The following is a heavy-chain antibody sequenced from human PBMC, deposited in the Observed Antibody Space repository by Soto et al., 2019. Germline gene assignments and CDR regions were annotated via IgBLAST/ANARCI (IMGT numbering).Heavy chain of an antibody. J-gene: IGHJ4*02. CDR3: ARGRYGDY. Sequence: QVHLVQSGAEVKKPGASVKVSCKGSGYGFTTYGITWVRQAPGQGLEWMAWISAHNGNTNYAQKLHGRVTVTRDTSKSTAYMELRSLRSDDTAVYYCARGRYGDYWGEGALVTVSS. V-gene: IGHV1-18*01. D-gene: IGHD1-1*01. CDR1: GYGFTTYG. CDR2: ISAHNGNT.